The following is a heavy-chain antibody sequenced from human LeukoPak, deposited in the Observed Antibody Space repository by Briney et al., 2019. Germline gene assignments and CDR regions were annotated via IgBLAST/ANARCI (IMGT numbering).Heavy chain of an antibody. CDR2: ISGSGGST. D-gene: IGHD4/OR15-4a*01. J-gene: IGHJ4*02. CDR3: ARRAGAYSHPYDY. V-gene: IGHV3-23*01. CDR1: GFSFPYG. Sequence: GGSLRLSCEASGFSFPYGMSWVRQAPGKGLEWVSAISGSGGSTYYADSVKGRFTISRDNSKNTLYLQMNSLRAEDTAVYYCARRAGAYSHPYDYWGQGTLVTVSS.